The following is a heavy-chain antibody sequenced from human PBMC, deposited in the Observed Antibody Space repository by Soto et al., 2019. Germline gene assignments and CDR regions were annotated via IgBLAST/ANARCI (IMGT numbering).Heavy chain of an antibody. V-gene: IGHV4-61*01. CDR3: ARGYDFWSGYRVDGSFDP. J-gene: IGHJ5*02. Sequence: PETLYLSCTVPGGSVSSGSYYWTWLRQPPGKGLEWIGYIYYSGSTNYNPSLKSRVTISVDTSKNQFSLKLSSVTAADTAVYYCARGYDFWSGYRVDGSFDPWGQG. CDR2: IYYSGST. CDR1: GGSVSSGSYY. D-gene: IGHD3-3*01.